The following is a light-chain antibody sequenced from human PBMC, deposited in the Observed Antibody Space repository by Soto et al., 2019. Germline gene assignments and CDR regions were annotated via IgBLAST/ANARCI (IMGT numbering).Light chain of an antibody. CDR1: QSVSSSF. V-gene: IGKV3-20*01. J-gene: IGKJ4*01. Sequence: EIVLTQSPGTLSLSPGERATLSCRASQSVSSSFLAWYQQKPGQAPRLLIYGASSRAPGIPDRFSGRGSGTDFTLTISRLEPEDVAVYYCQQYGSSPLTFGGGTKVEIK. CDR3: QQYGSSPLT. CDR2: GAS.